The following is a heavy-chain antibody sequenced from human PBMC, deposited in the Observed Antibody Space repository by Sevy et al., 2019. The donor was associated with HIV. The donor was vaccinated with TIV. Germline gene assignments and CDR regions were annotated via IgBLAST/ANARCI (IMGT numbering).Heavy chain of an antibody. CDR1: GFTFSNYW. J-gene: IGHJ5*02. CDR3: ARDKGQGWFDP. V-gene: IGHV3-7*01. CDR2: IKQDGSEK. Sequence: GGSLRLSCAASGFTFSNYWMSWVRQAPGKGLEWVANIKQDGSEKYYVDSVKGLFTISRDNAKNSLSQQMNSLRAGDTAMYYCARDKGQGWFDPWGQGTLVTVSS.